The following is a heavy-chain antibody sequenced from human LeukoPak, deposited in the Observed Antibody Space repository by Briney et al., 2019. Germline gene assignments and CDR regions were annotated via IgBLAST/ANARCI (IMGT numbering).Heavy chain of an antibody. CDR1: GYTFTSYG. J-gene: IGHJ4*02. CDR2: ISAYNGNT. V-gene: IGHV1-18*01. Sequence: ASVKVSCKASGYTFTSYGISWVRQAPGQGLEWMGWISAYNGNTNYAQKLQGRVTMTTDTSTSTAYMELRSLRSDDTAVYYCARRGLLQDSYGYGYWGQGTLVTVSS. CDR3: ARRGLLQDSYGYGY. D-gene: IGHD5-18*01.